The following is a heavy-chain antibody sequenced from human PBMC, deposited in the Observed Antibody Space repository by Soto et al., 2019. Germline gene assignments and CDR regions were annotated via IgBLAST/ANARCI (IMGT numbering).Heavy chain of an antibody. CDR2: IYSDDRT. CDR1: GFTVSSNY. V-gene: IGHV3-53*01. CDR3: TRERFLEWLVGVRFWAFDN. J-gene: IGHJ3*02. Sequence: VGSLRLSCAASGFTVSSNYMNWVRQAPGKGLEWVSVIYSDDRTYYADSVKGRFTISRDNSKNTVYLQLNSLRAEDTAVYYCTRERFLEWLVGVRFWAFDNWGQGTTVTVSS. D-gene: IGHD3-3*01.